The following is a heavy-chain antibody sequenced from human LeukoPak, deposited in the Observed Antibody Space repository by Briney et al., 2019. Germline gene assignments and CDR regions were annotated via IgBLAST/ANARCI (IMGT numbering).Heavy chain of an antibody. CDR3: ARDHEEDWLAEEYYYYMDV. J-gene: IGHJ6*03. D-gene: IGHD3/OR15-3a*01. Sequence: GASVKVSCKASGYTFTSYDINWVRQATGQGLEWMGWMNPNSGNTGYAQKFQGRVTMTRNTSISTAYMELSSLRSDDTAVYYCARDHEEDWLAEEYYYYMDVWGRGTTVTISS. V-gene: IGHV1-8*01. CDR2: MNPNSGNT. CDR1: GYTFTSYD.